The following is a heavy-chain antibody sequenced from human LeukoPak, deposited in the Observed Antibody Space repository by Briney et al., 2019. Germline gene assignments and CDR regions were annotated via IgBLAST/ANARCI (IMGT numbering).Heavy chain of an antibody. CDR1: GGSISSSNW. CDR3: ARVPDFLGYCSGGSCYPPLDY. J-gene: IGHJ4*02. D-gene: IGHD2-15*01. Sequence: SGTLSLTCAVSGGSISSSNWGSWVRRPPGQGLEWIGEIYHSGSTNYNPSLKSRVTISVDKSKNQFSLKLSSVTAADTAVYYCARVPDFLGYCSGGSCYPPLDYWGQGTLVTVSS. CDR2: IYHSGST. V-gene: IGHV4-4*02.